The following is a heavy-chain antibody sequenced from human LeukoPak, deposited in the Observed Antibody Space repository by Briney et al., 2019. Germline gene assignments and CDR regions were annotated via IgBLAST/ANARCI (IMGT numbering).Heavy chain of an antibody. J-gene: IGHJ4*02. CDR1: GFTFSSYG. CDR3: AKDREGYGAAGTGFDY. Sequence: GGSLRLSCAASGFTFSSYGMHWVRQAPGKGLEWVAFIRYDGSNKYYADSVKGRFTISGDNSKNTLYLQMNSLRAEDTAVYYCAKDREGYGAAGTGFDYWGQGTLVTVSS. D-gene: IGHD6-13*01. CDR2: IRYDGSNK. V-gene: IGHV3-30*02.